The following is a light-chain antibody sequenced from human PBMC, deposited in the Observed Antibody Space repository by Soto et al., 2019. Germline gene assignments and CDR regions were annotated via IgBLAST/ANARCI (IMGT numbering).Light chain of an antibody. CDR1: SSDVGGHKY. CDR2: KVT. V-gene: IGLV2-14*01. J-gene: IGLJ1*01. CDR3: ASATSDSLYV. Sequence: QSVLTQPASVSGSPGQSITISCTGTSSDVGGHKYVSWYQQYPGKVPKLLINKVTNRPSGGSYRFSGSKSGNTASLPISALLAEDEAAYFCASATSDSLYVFGTGTKVTVL.